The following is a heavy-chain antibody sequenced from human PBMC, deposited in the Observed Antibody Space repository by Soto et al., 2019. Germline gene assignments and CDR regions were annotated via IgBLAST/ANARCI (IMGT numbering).Heavy chain of an antibody. CDR1: GFTFSSYS. J-gene: IGHJ6*02. CDR2: ISSSSSYI. CDR3: ARSWNYYYYYGMDV. Sequence: EVQLVESGGGLVKPGGSLRLSCAASGFTFSSYSMNWVRQAPGKGLEWVSSISSSSSYIYYADSVKGRFTISRDNAKHSLYLQMNSRRAEDTAVYYCARSWNYYYYYGMDVWGQGTTVTVSS. V-gene: IGHV3-21*01. D-gene: IGHD3-3*01.